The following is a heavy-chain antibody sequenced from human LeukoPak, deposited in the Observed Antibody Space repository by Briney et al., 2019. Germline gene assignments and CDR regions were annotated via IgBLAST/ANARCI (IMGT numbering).Heavy chain of an antibody. CDR3: ARRGLLSN. CDR1: GFTFGNSA. Sequence: GSLRLSCAASGFTFGNSAMNWVRQAPGKGLEWVSDISSSGGNTNYADSVKGRFTISRDNSKNTLYLQMNSLRAEDTAEYYCARRGLLSNWGQGTLVTVSS. J-gene: IGHJ4*02. CDR2: ISSSGGNT. D-gene: IGHD2/OR15-2a*01. V-gene: IGHV3-23*01.